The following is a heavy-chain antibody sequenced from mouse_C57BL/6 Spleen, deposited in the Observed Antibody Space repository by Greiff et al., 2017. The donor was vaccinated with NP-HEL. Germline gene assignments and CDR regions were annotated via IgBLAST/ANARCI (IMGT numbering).Heavy chain of an antibody. D-gene: IGHD2-4*01. Sequence: VQLQQSGPELVKPGASVKISCKASGYAFSSSWMNWVKQRPGKGLEWIGRIYPGDGDTNYNGKFKGKATLTADKSSSTAYMQLSSLTSEDSAVYFCARTYYDYDGYYFDYWGQGTTLTVSS. CDR3: ARTYYDYDGYYFDY. V-gene: IGHV1-82*01. CDR2: IYPGDGDT. CDR1: GYAFSSSW. J-gene: IGHJ2*01.